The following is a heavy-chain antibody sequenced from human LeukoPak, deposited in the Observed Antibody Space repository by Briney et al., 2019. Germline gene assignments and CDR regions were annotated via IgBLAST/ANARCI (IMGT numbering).Heavy chain of an antibody. D-gene: IGHD4-17*01. Sequence: PGGSLRLSCAASGFTFSSYAMSWVRQAPGKGLEWVSAISGSGGSTYYADSVKGRFTISRDNSKNTLYLQMNSLRAEDTAVYYCAKDEVRDYGDYKIIDAFDIWGQGTMVTVSS. V-gene: IGHV3-23*01. CDR3: AKDEVRDYGDYKIIDAFDI. CDR1: GFTFSSYA. J-gene: IGHJ3*02. CDR2: ISGSGGST.